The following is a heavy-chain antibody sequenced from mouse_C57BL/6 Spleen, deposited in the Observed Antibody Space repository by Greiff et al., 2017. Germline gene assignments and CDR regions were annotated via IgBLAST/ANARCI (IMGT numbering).Heavy chain of an antibody. Sequence: EVHLVESGGGLVKPGGSLKLSCAASGFTFSDYGMHWVRQAPEKGLEWVAYISSGSSTIYYADTVKGRFTISRDNAKNTLFLQMTSLRSEDTAMYYCARPGSNWENYLDYWGQGTTLTVSS. CDR3: ARPGSNWENYLDY. CDR1: GFTFSDYG. D-gene: IGHD4-1*01. CDR2: ISSGSSTI. V-gene: IGHV5-17*01. J-gene: IGHJ2*01.